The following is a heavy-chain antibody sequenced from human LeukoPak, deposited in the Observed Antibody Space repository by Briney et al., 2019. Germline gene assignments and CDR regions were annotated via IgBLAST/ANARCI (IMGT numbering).Heavy chain of an antibody. CDR1: GGSFSGYY. J-gene: IGHJ6*03. V-gene: IGHV4-34*01. CDR2: INHSGST. CDR3: ARLGYSSSWYRTNYYYYYYMDV. Sequence: SETLSLTCAVYGGSFSGYYWSWIRQPPGKGLEWIGEINHSGSTNYNPSLKSRVTISVDTSKNQFSLKLSSVTAADTAVYYCARLGYSSSWYRTNYYYYYYMDVWGKGTTVTISS. D-gene: IGHD6-13*01.